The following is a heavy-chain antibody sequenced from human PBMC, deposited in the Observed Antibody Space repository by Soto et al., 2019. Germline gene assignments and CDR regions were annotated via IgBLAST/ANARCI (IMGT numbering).Heavy chain of an antibody. CDR3: AKTFIVVVPAASYPYFDY. Sequence: GGSLRLSCAASGFTFSSYAMSWVRQAPGKGLEWVSAISGSGGSTYYADSVKGRFTISRDNSKNTLYLQMNSLRAEDTAVYYCAKTFIVVVPAASYPYFDYWGQGTLVTVSS. J-gene: IGHJ4*02. D-gene: IGHD2-2*01. CDR1: GFTFSSYA. CDR2: ISGSGGST. V-gene: IGHV3-23*01.